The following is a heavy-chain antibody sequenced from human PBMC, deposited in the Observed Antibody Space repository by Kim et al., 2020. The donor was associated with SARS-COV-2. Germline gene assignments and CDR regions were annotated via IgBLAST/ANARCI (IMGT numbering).Heavy chain of an antibody. D-gene: IGHD3-16*01. V-gene: IGHV5-51*01. J-gene: IGHJ4*02. CDR3: ARSAGPYDYYFDY. Sequence: RSIPAFQGQVTISADKSTTPAYLQWSSLKASDTAMYYCARSAGPYDYYFDYWGQGTLVTVSS.